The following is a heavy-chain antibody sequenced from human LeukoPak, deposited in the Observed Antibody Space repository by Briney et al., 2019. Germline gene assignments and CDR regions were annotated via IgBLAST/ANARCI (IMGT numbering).Heavy chain of an antibody. CDR1: GGSISSYY. V-gene: IGHV4-59*01. CDR3: ARLNDFWSGYFRYFDY. D-gene: IGHD3-3*01. CDR2: IYYSGST. Sequence: SETLSLTCTVSGGSISSYYWSGIRQPPGKGLEWIGYIYYSGSTNYNPSLKSRVTISVDTSKNQFSLKLSSVTAADTAVYYCARLNDFWSGYFRYFDYWGQGTLVTVSS. J-gene: IGHJ4*02.